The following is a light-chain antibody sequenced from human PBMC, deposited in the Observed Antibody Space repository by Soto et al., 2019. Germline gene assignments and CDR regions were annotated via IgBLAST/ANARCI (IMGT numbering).Light chain of an antibody. CDR1: QSISSGS. J-gene: IGKJ1*01. CDR2: SSF. CDR3: QHYGSSPRT. Sequence: EVVLTQSPGTLSLSPGEGAALSCRASQSISSGSLAWYQQKPGQAPRLLIFSSFSMATGIPDRFSGGGTGTDFTLTISRVEPEDFAVYYCQHYGSSPRTFGQGTKVEIK. V-gene: IGKV3-20*01.